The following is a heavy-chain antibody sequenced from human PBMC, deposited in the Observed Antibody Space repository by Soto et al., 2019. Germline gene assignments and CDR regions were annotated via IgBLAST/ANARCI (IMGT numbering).Heavy chain of an antibody. D-gene: IGHD5-12*01. V-gene: IGHV1-69*08. CDR2: IIPILGIA. Sequence: QVQLVQSGAEVQKPGSSVKVSCKASGGTFSSYTISWVRQAPGQGLEWMGRIIPILGIANYAQKFQGRVTITADKSTSTAYMELSSLRSEDTAVYYCARDQAGGYDHVSIDYWGQGTLVTVSS. J-gene: IGHJ4*02. CDR1: GGTFSSYT. CDR3: ARDQAGGYDHVSIDY.